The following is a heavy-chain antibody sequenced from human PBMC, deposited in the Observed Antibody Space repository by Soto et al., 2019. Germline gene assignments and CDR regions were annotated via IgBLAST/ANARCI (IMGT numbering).Heavy chain of an antibody. V-gene: IGHV4-30-4*01. CDR2: IYSSGNT. D-gene: IGHD1-7*01. Sequence: TSWSLALACAFCGGCVSSSVYYVTLIRQPPGKDLEWIGYIYSSGNTNYNPSLRSRVTMSKDTSKNQFSLKLTSVTAADTAVYYCARNYGHAFDIWGQGTMVTVSS. J-gene: IGHJ3*02. CDR1: GGCVSSSVYY. CDR3: ARNYGHAFDI.